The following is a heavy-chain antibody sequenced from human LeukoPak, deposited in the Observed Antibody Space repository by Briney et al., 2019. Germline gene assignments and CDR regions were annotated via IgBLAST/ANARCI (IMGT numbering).Heavy chain of an antibody. CDR2: IYYSGST. J-gene: IGHJ5*02. Sequence: SETLSLTCTVSGGSISSSSYYWGWIRQPPGKGLEWIGSIYYSGSTYYNPSFKSRVTISVDTSKNQFSLKLSSVTAADTAVYYCARSIVVVPAAISWFDPWGQGTLVTVSS. CDR1: GGSISSSSYY. V-gene: IGHV4-39*01. CDR3: ARSIVVVPAAISWFDP. D-gene: IGHD2-2*01.